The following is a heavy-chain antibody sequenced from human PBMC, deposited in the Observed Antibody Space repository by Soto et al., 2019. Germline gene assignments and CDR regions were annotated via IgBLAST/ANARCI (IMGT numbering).Heavy chain of an antibody. Sequence: QVQLAQSGAEMKKPGSSVKVSCRSGGDTFSSYTVSWVRQAPGQGLEWMGRVIPVLGVTNYARKFQGRVSITAEKSTSTAYMELRSLRSEDSGVYYCARRRYCGADCYSQYYYGMDVW. CDR1: GDTFSSYT. V-gene: IGHV1-69*02. CDR2: VIPVLGVT. CDR3: ARRRYCGADCYSQYYYGMDV. D-gene: IGHD2-21*02. J-gene: IGHJ6*01.